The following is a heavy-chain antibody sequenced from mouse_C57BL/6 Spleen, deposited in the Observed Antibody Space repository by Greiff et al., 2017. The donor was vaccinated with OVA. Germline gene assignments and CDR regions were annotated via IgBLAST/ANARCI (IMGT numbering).Heavy chain of an antibody. Sequence: VQLQQSGPELVKPGASVKISCKASGYTFTDYYMNWVKQSHGKSLEWIGDINPNNGGTSYNQTFKGKATLTVDKSSSTAYMELRSLTSEDSAVYYCARRLLRYFDVWGTGTTVTVSS. V-gene: IGHV1-26*01. D-gene: IGHD1-1*01. CDR3: ARRLLRYFDV. CDR1: GYTFTDYY. CDR2: INPNNGGT. J-gene: IGHJ1*03.